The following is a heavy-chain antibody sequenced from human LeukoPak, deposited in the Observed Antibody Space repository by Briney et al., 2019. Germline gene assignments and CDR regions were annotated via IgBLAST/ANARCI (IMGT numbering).Heavy chain of an antibody. CDR2: IRYDGSNK. D-gene: IGHD2-15*01. J-gene: IGHJ4*02. CDR1: GFAFSSYG. Sequence: PGGSLGLPCAASGFAFSSYGMHWVRQAPGKGLEWVAFIRYDGSNKYYADSVKGRFTISRDNSKNTLYLQMNSLRAEDTAVYYCAKDKFATPTPDYWGQGTLVTVSS. V-gene: IGHV3-30*02. CDR3: AKDKFATPTPDY.